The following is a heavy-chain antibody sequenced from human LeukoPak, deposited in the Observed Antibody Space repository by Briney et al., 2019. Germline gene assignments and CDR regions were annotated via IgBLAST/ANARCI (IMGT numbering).Heavy chain of an antibody. CDR2: IGVGGNPK. CDR1: GFSFSGYE. CDR3: ARENLGFDA. D-gene: IGHD1-7*01. J-gene: IGHJ5*02. V-gene: IGHV3-48*03. Sequence: GGSLRLSCAASGFSFSGYELNWVRQAPGKGLEWVSYIGVGGNPKYYADSVKGRFTISRDNAKNSLHLQMDDLRADDTAIYYCARENLGFDAWGQGNLVTVSS.